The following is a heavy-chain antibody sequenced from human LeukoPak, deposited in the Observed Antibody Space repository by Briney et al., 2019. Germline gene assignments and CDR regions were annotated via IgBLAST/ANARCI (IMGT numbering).Heavy chain of an antibody. CDR2: LSGSGGST. D-gene: IGHD2-15*01. CDR3: AKVRPDIVVVVAATHADTARNSFDY. Sequence: GGSLRLSCAASGFTVSSNYMSWVRQAPGKGLEWVSALSGSGGSTYYADSVKGRFTISRDNSKNTLYLQMNSLRAEDTAVYYCAKVRPDIVVVVAATHADTARNSFDYWGQGTLVTVSS. V-gene: IGHV3-23*01. CDR1: GFTVSSNY. J-gene: IGHJ4*02.